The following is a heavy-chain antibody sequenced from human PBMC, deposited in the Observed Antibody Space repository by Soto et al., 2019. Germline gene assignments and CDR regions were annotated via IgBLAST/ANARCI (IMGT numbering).Heavy chain of an antibody. D-gene: IGHD3-10*01. V-gene: IGHV4-34*01. Sequence: QVHLQQWGAGLLKPSETLSLTCAVNGGAFNGYYWKWIRQSPGKGLQWIGEINHSGTVDYNPSLRSRVTFSIYTSKKQFSLTLTSVTAADTAVYYCARAGAALVRGSIGGFDYWGQGTLVTVSS. CDR2: INHSGTV. CDR1: GGAFNGYY. CDR3: ARAGAALVRGSIGGFDY. J-gene: IGHJ4*02.